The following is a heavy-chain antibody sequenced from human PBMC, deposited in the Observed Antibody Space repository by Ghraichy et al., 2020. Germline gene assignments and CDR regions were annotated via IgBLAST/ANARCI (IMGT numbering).Heavy chain of an antibody. V-gene: IGHV3-30-3*01. CDR2: ISYDGSNK. D-gene: IGHD6-13*01. Sequence: GGSLRLSCAASGFTFSSYAMHWVRQAPGKGLEWVAVISYDGSNKYYADSVKGRFTISRDNSKNPLYLQMNSLRAEDTAVYYCARESIAAAGTGYYFDYWGQGTLVTVSS. CDR1: GFTFSSYA. J-gene: IGHJ4*02. CDR3: ARESIAAAGTGYYFDY.